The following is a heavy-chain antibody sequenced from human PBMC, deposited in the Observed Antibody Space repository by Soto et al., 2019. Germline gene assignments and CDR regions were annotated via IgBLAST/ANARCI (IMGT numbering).Heavy chain of an antibody. J-gene: IGHJ4*02. Sequence: ASVKVSCKASGGTFSSYTISWVRQAPGQGLEWMGRIIPILGIANYAQKFQGRVTITADKSTSTAYMELSSLRSEDTAVYYCARTGGRYDSGDYVELDWGQGTLVTVSS. CDR1: GGTFSSYT. V-gene: IGHV1-69*02. CDR3: ARTGGRYDSGDYVELD. CDR2: IIPILGIA. D-gene: IGHD4-17*01.